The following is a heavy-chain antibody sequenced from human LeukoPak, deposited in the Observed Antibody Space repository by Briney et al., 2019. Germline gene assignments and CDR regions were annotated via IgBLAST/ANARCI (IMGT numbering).Heavy chain of an antibody. J-gene: IGHJ3*02. V-gene: IGHV3-21*01. Sequence: PGGSLRLSCAASGFTFSSYSMNWVRQAPGTGLERVSSISSSSSYIYYADSVKGRFTISRDNAKNSLYLQMNSLRAEDTAVYYCARVRIMSAMVFDIWGQGTMVTVSS. CDR3: ARVRIMSAMVFDI. D-gene: IGHD2-2*01. CDR2: ISSSSSYI. CDR1: GFTFSSYS.